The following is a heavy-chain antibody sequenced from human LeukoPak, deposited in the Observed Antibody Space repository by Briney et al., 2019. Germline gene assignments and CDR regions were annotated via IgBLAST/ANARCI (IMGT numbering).Heavy chain of an antibody. CDR1: GGSISSGSYY. J-gene: IGHJ5*02. Sequence: SETLSLTCTVSGGSISSGSYYWSWIRQPAGKGLEWIGRIYTSGSTNYNPSLKSRVTISVGTSKNQFSLKLSSVTAADTAVYYCARDSRRLNWFDPWGQGTLVTVSS. CDR2: IYTSGST. D-gene: IGHD6-13*01. V-gene: IGHV4-61*02. CDR3: ARDSRRLNWFDP.